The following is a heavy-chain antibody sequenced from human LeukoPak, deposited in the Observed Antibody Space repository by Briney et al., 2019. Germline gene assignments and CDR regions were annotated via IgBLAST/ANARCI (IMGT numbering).Heavy chain of an antibody. CDR3: ARAKMATIFDY. J-gene: IGHJ4*02. V-gene: IGHV4-38-2*02. D-gene: IGHD5-24*01. Sequence: SETLSLTYTVSGGSISSYYWSWIRQPPGKGLEWIGSIYHSGSTYYNPSLKSRVTISVDTSKNQFSLKLSSVTAADTAVYYCARAKMATIFDYWGQGTLVTVSS. CDR1: GGSISSYY. CDR2: IYHSGST.